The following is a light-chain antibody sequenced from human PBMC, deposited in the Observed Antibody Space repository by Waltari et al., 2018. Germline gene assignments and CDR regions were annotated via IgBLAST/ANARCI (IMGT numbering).Light chain of an antibody. J-gene: IGKJ2*01. V-gene: IGKV1-39*01. CDR3: QQSYNSPYP. CDR1: ERIGTY. CDR2: AGA. Sequence: DIQMTQSPSSLSASVGDRVTITCRASERIGTYINWYQKKSGKAPKLLICAGASWQSGVPSMVSGNGSGTDFTLTISSLQPEDSATYCCQQSYNSPYPVGQGTKLEIK.